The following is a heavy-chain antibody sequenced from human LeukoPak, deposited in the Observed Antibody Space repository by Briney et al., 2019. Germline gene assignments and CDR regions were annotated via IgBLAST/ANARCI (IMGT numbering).Heavy chain of an antibody. J-gene: IGHJ3*02. V-gene: IGHV1-18*01. CDR2: ISAYNGNT. D-gene: IGHD6-19*01. Sequence: GASVKVSCKASGYTFTSYGISWVRQAPGQGLEWMGWISAYNGNTNYAQKLQGRVTMTTDTSTSTAYMELRSLRSDDTAVYYCGKDNIAGAGNAAFDIWGQGTMVTVSS. CDR3: GKDNIAGAGNAAFDI. CDR1: GYTFTSYG.